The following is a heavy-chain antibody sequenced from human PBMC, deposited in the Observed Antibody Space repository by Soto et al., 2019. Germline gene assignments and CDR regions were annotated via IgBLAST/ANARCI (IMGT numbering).Heavy chain of an antibody. J-gene: IGHJ4*02. CDR2: ISWNSGSI. D-gene: IGHD6-25*01. V-gene: IGHV3-9*01. Sequence: PGGSLRLSCAASGFTFDDYAMHWVRQAPGKGLEWVSGISWNSGSIGYADSVKGRFTISRDNAKNSLYLQMNSLRAEDTALYYCAKDFSHQRHIDYWGQGTLVTAPQ. CDR3: AKDFSHQRHIDY. CDR1: GFTFDDYA.